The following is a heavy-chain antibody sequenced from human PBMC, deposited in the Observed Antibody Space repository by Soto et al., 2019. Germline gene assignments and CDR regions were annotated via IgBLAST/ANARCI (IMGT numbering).Heavy chain of an antibody. CDR2: ISYDVSYK. J-gene: IGHJ6*02. CDR1: GFTFSSYG. Sequence: GGSLRLSCAGSGFTFSSYGLHWVRQAPGKGLEWVTVISYDVSYKSYADSVNGRFTISRDNSKNTLYLQMNSLRAEDTAVYYCARDLSRLLWFGELSQDYHGMDVWGQGTTVTVSS. D-gene: IGHD3-10*01. CDR3: ARDLSRLLWFGELSQDYHGMDV. V-gene: IGHV3-30-3*01.